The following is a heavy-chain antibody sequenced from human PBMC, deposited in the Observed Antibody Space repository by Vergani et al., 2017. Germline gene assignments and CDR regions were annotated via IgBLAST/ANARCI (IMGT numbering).Heavy chain of an antibody. J-gene: IGHJ1*01. CDR1: GVSIGSNSYY. Sequence: QLQLQESGPGLVKPSETLSLTCTVSGVSIGSNSYYWGWIRQPPGKGLEWIGTIYYTGTTYYNEAHKSRLTISVDTSKNQFSLNLTSVTAAYTAVYYCTIHVRSGWAVYFQHWGQGTLVTASS. CDR3: TIHVRSGWAVYFQH. CDR2: IYYTGTT. D-gene: IGHD6-19*01. V-gene: IGHV4-39*01.